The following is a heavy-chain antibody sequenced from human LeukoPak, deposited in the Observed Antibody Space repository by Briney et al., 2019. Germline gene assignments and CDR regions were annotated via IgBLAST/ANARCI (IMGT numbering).Heavy chain of an antibody. CDR3: ARGYSRFDVGFDY. Sequence: GASVKVSCKASGYTFTGYYMHWVRQAPGQGLEWMGWINPNSGGTNYAQKFQGRVTMTRDTSTSTAYMELSRLRSDDTAVYYCARGYSRFDVGFDYWGQGTLVTVSS. CDR2: INPNSGGT. D-gene: IGHD6-13*01. J-gene: IGHJ4*02. V-gene: IGHV1-2*02. CDR1: GYTFTGYY.